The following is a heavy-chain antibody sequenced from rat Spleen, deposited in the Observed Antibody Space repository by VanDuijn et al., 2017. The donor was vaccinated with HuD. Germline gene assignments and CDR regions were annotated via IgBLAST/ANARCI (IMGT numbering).Heavy chain of an antibody. CDR3: ATNPHYDWYFDF. D-gene: IGHD3-4*01. V-gene: IGHV2-13*01. CDR1: GFSLSNYG. Sequence: QVQLKESGPGLVQPSQTLSLTCTVSGFSLSNYGVIWVRQPPGKGLEWMGIIWSNGGTDYNSAIKSRLSISRDTSKSQVFLKMNSLQTEDTAMYFCATNPHYDWYFDFWGPGTMVTVSS. CDR2: IWSNGGT. J-gene: IGHJ1*01.